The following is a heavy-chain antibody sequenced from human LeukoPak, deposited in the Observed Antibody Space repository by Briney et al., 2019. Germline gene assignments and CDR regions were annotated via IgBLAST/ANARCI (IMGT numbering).Heavy chain of an antibody. CDR1: GFTFSNYW. V-gene: IGHV3-74*01. CDR3: TRDPGFYYMDV. J-gene: IGHJ6*03. Sequence: GGPLRLSCAASGFTFSNYWMHWVRQVPGKGLVWVSRINTDGSSTNYADSVKGRFTISRDNAKNTLYLQVNILRAEDTAVYSCTRDPGFYYMDVWGKGTTVTVSS. CDR2: INTDGSST.